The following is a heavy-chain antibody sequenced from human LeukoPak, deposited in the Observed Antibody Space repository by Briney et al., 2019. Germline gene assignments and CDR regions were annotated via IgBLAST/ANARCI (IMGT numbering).Heavy chain of an antibody. Sequence: GGSLRLSCAASGFTFSSYWMSWVRQAPGKGLEWVANIKQDGSEKYYVDSVKGRFTISRDNAKNSLYLQMNSLRAEDTAVYYCARDTGTTFMGLYYYYGMDVWGQGTTVTVPS. CDR2: IKQDGSEK. CDR3: ARDTGTTFMGLYYYYGMDV. J-gene: IGHJ6*02. D-gene: IGHD1-7*01. CDR1: GFTFSSYW. V-gene: IGHV3-7*01.